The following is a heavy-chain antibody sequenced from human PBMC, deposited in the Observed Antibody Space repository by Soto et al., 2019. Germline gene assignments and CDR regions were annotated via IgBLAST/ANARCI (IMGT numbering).Heavy chain of an antibody. D-gene: IGHD6-13*01. Sequence: EVQLVESGGGLVRPGGSLRLSCAASGFSFSDHYMDWVRQAPGKGLEWVGRTRNKAYSFTTEYAPALKGRFTISREYSEDSLYLQMNRLKSECTALYYCVASIPSSKWSGVDRWSECTLVTVSP. V-gene: IGHV3-72*01. CDR1: GFSFSDHY. CDR3: VASIPSSKWSGVDR. J-gene: IGHJ1*01. CDR2: TRNKAYSFTT.